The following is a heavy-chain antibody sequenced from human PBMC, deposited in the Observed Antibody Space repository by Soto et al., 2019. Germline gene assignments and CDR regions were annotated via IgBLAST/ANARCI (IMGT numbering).Heavy chain of an antibody. CDR2: IGTAGDP. Sequence: GGSLRLSCAASGFTFSSYDMHWVRQATGKGLEWVSAIGTAGDPYYPGSVKGRFTIARENAKNSLYRQMNSLRAGDTAVYYCARANWGSGNYFDYWGQGTLVTVSS. J-gene: IGHJ4*02. CDR3: ARANWGSGNYFDY. CDR1: GFTFSSYD. D-gene: IGHD7-27*01. V-gene: IGHV3-13*05.